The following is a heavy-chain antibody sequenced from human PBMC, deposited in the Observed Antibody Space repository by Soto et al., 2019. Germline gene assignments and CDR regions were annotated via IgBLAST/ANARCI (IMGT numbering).Heavy chain of an antibody. CDR1: GYTFTRYY. V-gene: IGHV1-46*01. CDR3: ARGVHGDSSGWYVRHFDL. D-gene: IGHD6-19*01. CDR2: INPSGGST. Sequence: ASVQVSCKASGYTFTRYYMHWVRQAPGQELAWMGLINPSGGSTSYPQKFQDRVTMTSDTPTRTVYMELSSLRSKGTAGYYCARGVHGDSSGWYVRHFDLWGRGTLVTVSS. J-gene: IGHJ2*01.